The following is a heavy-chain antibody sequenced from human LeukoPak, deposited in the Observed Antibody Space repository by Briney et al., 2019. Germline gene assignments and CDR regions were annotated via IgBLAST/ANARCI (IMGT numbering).Heavy chain of an antibody. CDR1: GGSNSSYY. CDR3: ARERRSSWYGNMYYYFDY. V-gene: IGHV4-4*07. J-gene: IGHJ4*02. D-gene: IGHD6-13*01. CDR2: IYTSGGT. Sequence: SETLSLTCTVSGGSNSSYYWSWIRQPAGKGLEWIGRIYTSGGTNYNPSLKSRVTMSVDTSKNQFSLKLSSVTAADTAVYYCARERRSSWYGNMYYYFDYWGQGTLVTVSS.